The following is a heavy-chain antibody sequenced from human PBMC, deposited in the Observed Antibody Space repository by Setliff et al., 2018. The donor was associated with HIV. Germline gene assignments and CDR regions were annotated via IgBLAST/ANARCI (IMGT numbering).Heavy chain of an antibody. D-gene: IGHD1-26*01. Sequence: PSETLSLTCTFSGDSISSGNYYWSWIRQPAGKGLEWIGRIYSTGSTNYNPSLKSRVTISSDTSKNQFSLKLNSVTAADTAFYYCAGGRADAWEVLDSWGQGTLVTVSS. CDR3: AGGRADAWEVLDS. CDR2: IYSTGST. J-gene: IGHJ4*02. CDR1: GDSISSGNYY. V-gene: IGHV4-61*02.